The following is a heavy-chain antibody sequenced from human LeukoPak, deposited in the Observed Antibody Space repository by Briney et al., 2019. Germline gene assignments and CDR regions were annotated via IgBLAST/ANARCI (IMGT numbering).Heavy chain of an antibody. CDR2: MNPNSGNT. Sequence: ASVKVSCKASGYTFTSYDINWVRQATGQGLEWMGWMNPNSGNTGYAQKFQGRVTMTRNTSISTAYMELSSLRSEDTAVYYCARGGEYSYGSSDYYYYGMDVWGQGTTVTVSS. D-gene: IGHD5-18*01. CDR1: GYTFTSYD. CDR3: ARGGEYSYGSSDYYYYGMDV. V-gene: IGHV1-8*01. J-gene: IGHJ6*02.